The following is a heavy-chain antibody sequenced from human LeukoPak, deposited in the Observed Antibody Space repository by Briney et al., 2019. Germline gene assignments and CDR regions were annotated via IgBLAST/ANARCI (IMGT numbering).Heavy chain of an antibody. V-gene: IGHV3-21*01. CDR1: GFTFSSHS. D-gene: IGHD3-22*01. CDR3: AGASSGYYYGY. J-gene: IGHJ4*02. CDR2: ISSSSSYI. Sequence: KPGGSLRLSCAASGFTFSSHSMNWVRQAPGKGLEWVSSISSSSSYIYYADSVKGRFTISRDNAKNSLYLQMNSLRAEDTAVYYCAGASSGYYYGYWGQGTLVTVSS.